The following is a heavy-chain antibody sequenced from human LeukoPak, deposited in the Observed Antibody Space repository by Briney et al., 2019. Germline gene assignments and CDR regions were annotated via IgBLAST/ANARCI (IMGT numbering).Heavy chain of an antibody. D-gene: IGHD1-26*01. CDR2: IYHSGST. Sequence: PSETLSLTCTVSGYSISSGLYWGWLRHRPGKGLEWIGSIYHSGSTYYNPSLKSRVTISVDTSKNQFSLKLSSLTAAATAVYYCARTTVGATHWYFDLWGRGTLVTVSS. CDR3: ARTTVGATHWYFDL. J-gene: IGHJ2*01. V-gene: IGHV4-38-2*02. CDR1: GYSISSGLY.